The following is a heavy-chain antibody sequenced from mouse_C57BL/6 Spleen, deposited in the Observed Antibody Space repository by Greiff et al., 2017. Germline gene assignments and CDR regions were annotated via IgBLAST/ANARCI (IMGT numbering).Heavy chain of an antibody. Sequence: VQLQQSGAELVKPGASVKISCKASGYAFSSYWMNWVKQRPGKGLEWIGQIYPGDGDTNYNGKFKGKATLTADKSSRTAYMQLSSLTSEDSAVYFCARSGTTGVAPFGYWGQGTTLTVSS. V-gene: IGHV1-80*01. CDR2: IYPGDGDT. CDR1: GYAFSSYW. CDR3: ARSGTTGVAPFGY. J-gene: IGHJ2*01. D-gene: IGHD1-1*01.